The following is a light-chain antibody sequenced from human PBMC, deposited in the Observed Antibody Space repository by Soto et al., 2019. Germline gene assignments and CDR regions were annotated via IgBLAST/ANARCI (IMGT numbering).Light chain of an antibody. CDR1: QSVSSSY. Sequence: EIVLTQSPGTLSLSPGERATLSCRASQSVSSSYFAWYQQKPGQAPRLLILGASSMATGFPDRFSGSGSGTGFPLALSRRGTGDFAGFYCQQYGSSPYTFGQGTKLA. CDR2: GAS. CDR3: QQYGSSPYT. V-gene: IGKV3-20*01. J-gene: IGKJ2*01.